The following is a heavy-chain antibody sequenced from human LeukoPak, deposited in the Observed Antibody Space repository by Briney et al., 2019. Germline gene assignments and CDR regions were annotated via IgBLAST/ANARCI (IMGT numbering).Heavy chain of an antibody. V-gene: IGHV1-69*05. D-gene: IGHD6-13*01. J-gene: IGHJ4*02. CDR1: GGTFSSYA. CDR2: IIPIFGTA. Sequence: SVKVSCKASGGTFSSYAISWVRQAPGQGLEWMGGIIPIFGTANYAQKFQGRVTITTDESTSTAYMELSSLRSEGTAVYYCARTKSSSWQLDYWGQGTLVTVSS. CDR3: ARTKSSSWQLDY.